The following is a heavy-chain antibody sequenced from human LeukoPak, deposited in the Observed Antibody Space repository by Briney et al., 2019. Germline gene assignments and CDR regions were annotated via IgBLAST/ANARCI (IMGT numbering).Heavy chain of an antibody. CDR2: IYYSGST. Sequence: PSETLSLTCTVTGGSISSYYWSWIRQPPGKGLEWIGYIYYSGSTNYNPSLESRVTISVDTSKNQFSLKLSSVTAADTAVYYCATIQWLSKTIDYWGQGTLVTVSS. V-gene: IGHV4-59*01. J-gene: IGHJ4*02. CDR3: ATIQWLSKTIDY. CDR1: GGSISSYY. D-gene: IGHD3-22*01.